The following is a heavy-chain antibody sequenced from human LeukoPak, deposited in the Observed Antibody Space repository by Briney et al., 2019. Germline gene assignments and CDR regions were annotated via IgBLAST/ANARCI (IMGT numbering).Heavy chain of an antibody. CDR3: ARNLLRQPSDY. CDR2: ISAYNGNT. V-gene: IGHV1-18*01. D-gene: IGHD4-17*01. J-gene: IGHJ4*02. CDR1: GYTFTSYG. Sequence: ASVKVSCKASGYTFTSYGISCVRQAPGQRLEWMGWISAYNGNTNYAQKLQGRVTMTTDTSTSTAYMELRSLRSDDTAVYYCARNLLRQPSDYWGQGTLVTDSS.